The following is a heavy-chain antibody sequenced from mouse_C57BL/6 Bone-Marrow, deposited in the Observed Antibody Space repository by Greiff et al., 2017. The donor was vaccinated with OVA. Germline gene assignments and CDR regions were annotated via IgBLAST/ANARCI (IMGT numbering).Heavy chain of an antibody. CDR2: IYPRDGST. CDR1: GYTFTDHT. Sequence: VKLQESDAELVKPGASVKISCKVSGYTFTDHTIHWMKQRPEQGLEWIGYIYPRDGSTKYNEKFKGKATLTADKSSSTAYMQLNSLTSEDSAVYFCARGSNYEDYFDYWGQGTTLTVSS. D-gene: IGHD2-5*01. CDR3: ARGSNYEDYFDY. V-gene: IGHV1-78*01. J-gene: IGHJ2*01.